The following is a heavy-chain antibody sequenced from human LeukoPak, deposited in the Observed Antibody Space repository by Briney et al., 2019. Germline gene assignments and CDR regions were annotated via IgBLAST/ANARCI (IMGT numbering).Heavy chain of an antibody. D-gene: IGHD6-19*01. CDR3: ARDFPGIAVAGTRPLDY. V-gene: IGHV3-53*01. CDR1: GFTVSRNY. J-gene: IGHJ4*02. CDR2: IYSGGST. Sequence: GGSLRLSCVASGFTVSRNYMSWVRQAPGKGLEWVSVIYSGGSTYYADSVKGRFTISRDNSKNTLYLQMNSLRAEDTAVYYCARDFPGIAVAGTRPLDYWGQGTLVTVSS.